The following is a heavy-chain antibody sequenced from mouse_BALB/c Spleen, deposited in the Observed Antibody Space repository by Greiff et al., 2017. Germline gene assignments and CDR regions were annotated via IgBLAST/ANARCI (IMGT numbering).Heavy chain of an antibody. Sequence: VQLQQSGPGLVKPSQSLSLTCTVTGYSITSDYAWNWIRQFPGNKLEWMGYISYSGSTSYNPSLKSRISITRDTSKNQFFLQLNSVTTEDTATYYCASTGTGAMDYWGQGTSVTVSS. D-gene: IGHD4-1*02. CDR1: GYSITSDYA. V-gene: IGHV3-2*02. J-gene: IGHJ4*01. CDR3: ASTGTGAMDY. CDR2: ISYSGST.